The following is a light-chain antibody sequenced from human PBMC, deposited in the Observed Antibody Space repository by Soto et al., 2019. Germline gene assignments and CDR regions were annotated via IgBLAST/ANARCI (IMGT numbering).Light chain of an antibody. CDR3: SSHTSGSTRV. CDR1: SSDVGGYDY. J-gene: IGLJ1*01. Sequence: QAVLTQPASGSGSPGQSIAISCPGTSSDVGGYDYVSWYQQHPDKAPKLMIYEVTKRPSGVSNRFSGSKSGNTASLTISGLQPEDEADYYCSSHTSGSTRVFGSGTKLTVL. CDR2: EVT. V-gene: IGLV2-14*01.